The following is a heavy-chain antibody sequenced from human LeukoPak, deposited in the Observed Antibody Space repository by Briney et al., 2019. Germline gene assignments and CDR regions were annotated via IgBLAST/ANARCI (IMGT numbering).Heavy chain of an antibody. V-gene: IGHV4-34*01. CDR1: GGSFSGYY. Sequence: SETLSLTCAVYGGSFSGYYWSWIRQPPGKGLEWIGEINHSGSTNYNPSLKSRVTVLVDKSKNQFSLKLNSVTAADTAVYYCARAYYYDSSGYLYYFDYWGQGTLVTVSS. D-gene: IGHD3-22*01. CDR2: INHSGST. J-gene: IGHJ4*02. CDR3: ARAYYYDSSGYLYYFDY.